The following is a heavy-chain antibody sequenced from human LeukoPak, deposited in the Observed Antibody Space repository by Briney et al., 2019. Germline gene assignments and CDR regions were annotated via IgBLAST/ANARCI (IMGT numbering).Heavy chain of an antibody. CDR2: ISSSSSTI. D-gene: IGHD3-3*01. CDR3: ARADFWSGYRFDL. J-gene: IGHJ4*02. V-gene: IGHV3-48*01. Sequence: PGGSLRLSCAASGFTFSSYSMNWVRQAPGKGLEWVSYISSSSSTIYYADSVKGRFTISRDNAKNSLYLQMNSLRAEDTAVYYCARADFWSGYRFDLWGQGTLVSVSS. CDR1: GFTFSSYS.